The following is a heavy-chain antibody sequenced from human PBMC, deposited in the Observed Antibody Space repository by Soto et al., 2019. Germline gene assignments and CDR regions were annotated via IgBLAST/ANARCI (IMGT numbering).Heavy chain of an antibody. D-gene: IGHD2-15*01. J-gene: IGHJ5*02. CDR2: IIPIFGTA. CDR3: ARVPYCSGGSCYSSWFDP. CDR1: GGTFSSYA. Sequence: QVQLVQSGAEVQKPGSSVKVSCKASGGTFSSYAISWVRQAPGQGLEWMGGIIPIFGTANYAQKIQGRVTITADESTSTAYMELSSLRSEDTAVYYCARVPYCSGGSCYSSWFDPWGQGTLVTVSS. V-gene: IGHV1-69*01.